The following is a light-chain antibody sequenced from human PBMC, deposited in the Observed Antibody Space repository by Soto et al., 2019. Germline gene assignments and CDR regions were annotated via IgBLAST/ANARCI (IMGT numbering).Light chain of an antibody. CDR1: QSGSSN. CDR3: QQYNNWPPWT. J-gene: IGKJ1*01. Sequence: EIVMTQSPATLSVSPGERATLSCRASQSGSSNLAWYQQKPGQAPRLLIYGASTRATGIPARFSGRGYGTEITLTTNGMQSEDFAVYYWQQYNNWPPWTFGQGTKVEIK. V-gene: IGKV3-15*01. CDR2: GAS.